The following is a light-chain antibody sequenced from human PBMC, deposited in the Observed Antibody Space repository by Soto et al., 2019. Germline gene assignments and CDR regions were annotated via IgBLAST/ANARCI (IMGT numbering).Light chain of an antibody. V-gene: IGKV3-15*01. Sequence: EIVMTQSPATLSVSPGESATLSCRASQSVSSDLAWYQQKPGQAPRLLIYYTSTRATGFPARFSGSGSGTDFTLTINRLEPEDFAVYYCQQYGSSITFGQGTRLEIK. CDR1: QSVSSD. J-gene: IGKJ5*01. CDR3: QQYGSSIT. CDR2: YTS.